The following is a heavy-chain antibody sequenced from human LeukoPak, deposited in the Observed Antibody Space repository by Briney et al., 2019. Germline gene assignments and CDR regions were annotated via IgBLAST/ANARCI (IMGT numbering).Heavy chain of an antibody. CDR2: IYYSGST. J-gene: IGHJ5*02. D-gene: IGHD2-2*01. V-gene: IGHV4-30-4*08. Sequence: SQTLSLTCTVSGDSISSGDYYWSWIRQPPGKGLEWIGYIYYSGSTYYNPSRKSRVTISVDTSKNQFSLKLSSVTAADTAVYYCAREELGYCSSTSCYGNWFDPWGQGTLVTVSS. CDR1: GDSISSGDYY. CDR3: AREELGYCSSTSCYGNWFDP.